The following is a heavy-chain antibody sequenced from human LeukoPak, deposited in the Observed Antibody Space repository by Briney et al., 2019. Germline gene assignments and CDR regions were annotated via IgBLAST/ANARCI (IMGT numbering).Heavy chain of an antibody. D-gene: IGHD5-24*01. CDR3: ARDTGDGYHGDYYYYMDV. J-gene: IGHJ6*03. CDR1: GFTFSSYA. V-gene: IGHV3-64*01. Sequence: GGSLRLSCAASGFTFSSYAMHSVRQAPGKGLEYVSAISSNGGSTYYANSVKGRFTISRDNPKNTLYLQMGSLRAEDMAVYYCARDTGDGYHGDYYYYMDVWGKGTTVTVSS. CDR2: ISSNGGST.